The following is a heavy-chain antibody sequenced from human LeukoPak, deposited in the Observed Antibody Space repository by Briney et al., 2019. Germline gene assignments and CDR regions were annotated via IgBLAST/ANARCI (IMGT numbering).Heavy chain of an antibody. Sequence: PSETLSLTCTVSGGSISGSTYYWAWIRQPPGKGLEWIGSVYYTGNTYHNPSLKSRVTISVDTSKNQFSLKLSSVTAADTAVYYCACNTYDFWSGGFDYWGQGTLVTVSS. CDR1: GGSISGSTYY. CDR2: VYYTGNT. V-gene: IGHV4-39*07. D-gene: IGHD3-3*01. J-gene: IGHJ4*02. CDR3: ACNTYDFWSGGFDY.